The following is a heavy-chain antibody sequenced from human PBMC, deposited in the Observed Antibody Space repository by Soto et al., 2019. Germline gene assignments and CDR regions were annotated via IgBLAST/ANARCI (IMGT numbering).Heavy chain of an antibody. J-gene: IGHJ4*02. CDR1: GGTFSSYT. CDR2: IIPILGIA. D-gene: IGHD5-18*01. Sequence: QVQLVQSGAEVKKPGSSVKVSCKASGGTFSSYTISWVRQAPGQGLEWMGRIIPILGIANYAQKFQGRVTITADKSTNTAYMELRSLRTEDSAVYYRARTPYEYSYGDWGQGTLVTVSS. V-gene: IGHV1-69*02. CDR3: ARTPYEYSYGD.